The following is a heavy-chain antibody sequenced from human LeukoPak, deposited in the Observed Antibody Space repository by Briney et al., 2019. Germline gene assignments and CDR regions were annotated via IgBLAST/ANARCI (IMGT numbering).Heavy chain of an antibody. J-gene: IGHJ4*02. Sequence: GGSLRLSCAASGLTISNYWMSWVRRAPGRGLQWVAHIKQDGSEMNYVDSVKGRFTISRDNAKNSLYLQMNSLRAEDTAVYYCANMFSGSYYDGYYFDSWGQGTLVTVSS. D-gene: IGHD3-10*01. V-gene: IGHV3-7*01. CDR1: GLTISNYW. CDR2: IKQDGSEM. CDR3: ANMFSGSYYDGYYFDS.